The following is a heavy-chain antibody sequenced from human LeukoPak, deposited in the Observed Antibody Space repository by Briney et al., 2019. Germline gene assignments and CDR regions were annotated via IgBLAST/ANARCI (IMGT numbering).Heavy chain of an antibody. V-gene: IGHV1-24*01. Sequence: ASVKVSCKVSGYTLTELSMYWVRQAPGKGLEWRGGFDPEDGETIYAQKFQGRVTMTEDTSTDTAYMELSSLRSEDTAVYYCARGVTIFAVVITGYYFDYWGQGALVTVSS. J-gene: IGHJ4*02. CDR2: FDPEDGET. D-gene: IGHD3-3*01. CDR1: GYTLTELS. CDR3: ARGVTIFAVVITGYYFDY.